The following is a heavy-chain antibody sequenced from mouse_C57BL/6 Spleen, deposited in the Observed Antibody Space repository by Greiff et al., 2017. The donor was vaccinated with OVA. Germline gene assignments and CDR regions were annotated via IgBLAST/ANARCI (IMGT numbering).Heavy chain of an antibody. CDR3: ARGAEFAY. CDR1: GFTFSSYA. CDR2: ISDGGSYT. Sequence: EVQLVESGGGLVKPGGSLKLSCAASGFTFSSYAMSWVRQTPEKRLEWVATISDGGSYTYYPDNVKGRFTISRDNAKNNLYLQMSHLKSEDTAMYYCARGAEFAYWGQGTLVTVSA. J-gene: IGHJ3*01. V-gene: IGHV5-4*01.